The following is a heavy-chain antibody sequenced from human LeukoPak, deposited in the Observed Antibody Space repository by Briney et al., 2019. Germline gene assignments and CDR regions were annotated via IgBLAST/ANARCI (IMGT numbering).Heavy chain of an antibody. CDR2: INPNSGGT. J-gene: IGHJ4*02. D-gene: IGHD2-8*01. Sequence: ASVKVSCKASGYTFTSYYISWVRQAPGQGLEWMGWINPNSGGTNYAQKFQGRVTMTRDTSISTAYMELSRLRSDDTAVYYCARSGYCTNGVCYDLSFDYWGQGTLVTVSS. CDR1: GYTFTSYY. CDR3: ARSGYCTNGVCYDLSFDY. V-gene: IGHV1-2*02.